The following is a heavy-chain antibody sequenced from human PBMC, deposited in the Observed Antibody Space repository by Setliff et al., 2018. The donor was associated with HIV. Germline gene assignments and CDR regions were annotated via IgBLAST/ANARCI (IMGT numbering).Heavy chain of an antibody. Sequence: SVKVSCKASGNSFHSYAFSWVRQAPGQGLEWMGGIIPLFGSENYAQKFQGRVTITADESTSTVYMEVSGLRFEDTAVYFCAKDGPTVIEGSYMDVWGKGTTVTVSS. CDR3: AKDGPTVIEGSYMDV. D-gene: IGHD4-4*01. J-gene: IGHJ6*03. CDR2: IIPLFGSE. V-gene: IGHV1-69*13. CDR1: GNSFHSYA.